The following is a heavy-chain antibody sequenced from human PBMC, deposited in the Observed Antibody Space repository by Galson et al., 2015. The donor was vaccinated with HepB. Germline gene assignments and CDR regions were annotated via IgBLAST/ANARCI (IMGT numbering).Heavy chain of an antibody. CDR1: GYKFISYY. CDR2: INPSGGST. CDR3: ARDAQLLAIDAFDL. J-gene: IGHJ3*01. D-gene: IGHD3-10*01. V-gene: IGHV1-46*01. Sequence: SVKVSCKASGYKFISYYMHWVRQAPGQGLEWMGIINPSGGSTDYAPKFQGRVTITRDTSASTAYLELSSLTSEDTAVYYCARDAQLLAIDAFDLWGQGTMVTVAS.